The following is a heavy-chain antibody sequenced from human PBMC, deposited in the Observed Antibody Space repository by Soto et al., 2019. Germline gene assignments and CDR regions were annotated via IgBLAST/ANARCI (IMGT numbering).Heavy chain of an antibody. CDR2: ISGSGGNT. D-gene: IGHD1-26*01. CDR3: ANNPYYPSI. J-gene: IGHJ3*02. Sequence: PGGSLRLSCVVSGFTVSSSNYMSWVRQAPGEGLERVSTISGSGGNTNYADSVKGRFSISTDNSKNTLYLQVNSLRAEDTAVYYCANNPYYPSILGQGTMVTVSS. V-gene: IGHV3-23*01. CDR1: GFTVSSSNY.